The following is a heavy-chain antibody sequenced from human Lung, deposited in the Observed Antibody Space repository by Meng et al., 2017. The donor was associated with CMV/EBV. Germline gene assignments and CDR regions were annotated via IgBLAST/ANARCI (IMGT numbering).Heavy chain of an antibody. D-gene: IGHD2-2*01. Sequence: SXTXSLXCTVSGGSISSSSYYWGWIRQPPGKGLEWIGSIYYSGSTYYNPSLKSRVTISVDTSKNQFSLKLSSVTAADTAVYYCAGLCIVVVPAAICPMDVXGQAXTVTVSS. CDR1: GGSISSSSYY. CDR2: IYYSGST. J-gene: IGHJ6*02. V-gene: IGHV4-39*01. CDR3: AGLCIVVVPAAICPMDV.